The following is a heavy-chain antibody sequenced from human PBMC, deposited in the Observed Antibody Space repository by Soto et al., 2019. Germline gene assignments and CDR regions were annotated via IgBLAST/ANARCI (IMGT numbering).Heavy chain of an antibody. CDR3: ARDRVGALLEFLSDY. V-gene: IGHV3-33*01. CDR2: IWFDGSKK. J-gene: IGHJ4*02. CDR1: GFTLNNYG. D-gene: IGHD3-3*01. Sequence: QVQLEESGGGVVQPGRSLRLSCAASGFTLNNYGMHWVRQAPGKGLEWVAVIWFDGSKKYSADSVKGRFTISRDNSKNTLYLQMNSLRVENKAVYYCARDRVGALLEFLSDYWGQGTLVTVSS.